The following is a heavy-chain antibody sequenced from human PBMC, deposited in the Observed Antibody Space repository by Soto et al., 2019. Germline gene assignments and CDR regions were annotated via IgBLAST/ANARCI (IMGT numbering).Heavy chain of an antibody. J-gene: IGHJ6*02. Sequence: QVHLVQSGPEVKKPGSSVKVSCKASGGTFSSSGFSWVRQAPGQGLEWMGMIVPSLDTTNYAQKFQARVTITADEGTSTAYMELRSLRAEDTAVYYCARWPQPRYTADPYAVDVWGQGTRVIVSS. D-gene: IGHD3-16*02. CDR1: GGTFSSSG. CDR3: ARWPQPRYTADPYAVDV. V-gene: IGHV1-69*11. CDR2: IVPSLDTT.